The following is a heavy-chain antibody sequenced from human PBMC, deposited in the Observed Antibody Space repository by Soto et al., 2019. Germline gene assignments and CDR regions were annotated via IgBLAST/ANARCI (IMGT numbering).Heavy chain of an antibody. Sequence: SETLFLTCTVFGGSISSSVFYWGWIRQPPGKGLEWIGSIYYSGSTYYNPSLKSRVSISVDTSKNQFSLKLSSVTAADTAVYYCARHGDYGGNSITNYYYGMDVWGQGTTVTVSS. J-gene: IGHJ6*02. D-gene: IGHD4-17*01. V-gene: IGHV4-39*01. CDR1: GGSISSSVFY. CDR3: ARHGDYGGNSITNYYYGMDV. CDR2: IYYSGST.